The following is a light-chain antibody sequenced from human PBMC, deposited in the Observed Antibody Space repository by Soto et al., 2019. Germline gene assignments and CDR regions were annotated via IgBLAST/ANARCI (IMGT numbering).Light chain of an antibody. J-gene: IGLJ3*02. CDR3: SSFAISSPWV. CDR2: EVT. V-gene: IGLV2-14*01. CDR1: SSDVGDYDF. Sequence: QSALTQPASVSGSPGQSITISCTGTSSDVGDYDFVSWYQHRPGQAPKLIIYEVTNRPSGVSSRFSGSRSGNTASLTISGLQAEDEADYYCSSFAISSPWVFGGGTKLTVL.